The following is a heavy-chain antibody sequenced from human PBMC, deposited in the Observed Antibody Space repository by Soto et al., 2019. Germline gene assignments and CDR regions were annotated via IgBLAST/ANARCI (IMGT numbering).Heavy chain of an antibody. CDR1: GYSSTTGSY. CDR3: ARTHSSGWFTYNY. D-gene: IGHD6-19*01. J-gene: IGHJ4*02. CDR2: ISQSGSS. Sequence: XETLCLTCALSGYSSTTGSYWGWIRQPPVKGLEWIGSISQSGSSYYNPSLKSRLTILIDTSKNQFSLKLSSVTAADTAVYYCARTHSSGWFTYNYWGQGTLFTVSS. V-gene: IGHV4-38-2*01.